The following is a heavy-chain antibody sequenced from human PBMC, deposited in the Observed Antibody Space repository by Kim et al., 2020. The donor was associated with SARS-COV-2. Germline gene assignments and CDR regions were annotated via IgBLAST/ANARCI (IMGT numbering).Heavy chain of an antibody. V-gene: IGHV3-64D*06. CDR2: ISSNGGST. Sequence: GGSLRLSCSASGFTFSSYAMHWVRQAPGKGLEYVSAISSNGGSTYYADSVKGRFTISRDNSKNTLYLQMSSLRAEDTAVYYCVRIPLDYYDSEEFGYWGQGTLVTVSS. CDR1: GFTFSSYA. D-gene: IGHD3-22*01. CDR3: VRIPLDYYDSEEFGY. J-gene: IGHJ4*02.